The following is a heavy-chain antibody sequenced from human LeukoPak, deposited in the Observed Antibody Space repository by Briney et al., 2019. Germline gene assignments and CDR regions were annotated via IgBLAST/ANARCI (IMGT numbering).Heavy chain of an antibody. J-gene: IGHJ4*02. CDR1: GGSISSSSYY. D-gene: IGHD2-15*01. Sequence: NPSETLSLTCTVSGGSISSSSYYWGWIRQPPGKGLEWIGSIYYSGSTYYNPSLKSRVTISVDTSKNQFSLKLSSVTAADTAVYYCASYYCSGGSCHQAAFDYWGQGTLVTVSS. CDR3: ASYYCSGGSCHQAAFDY. CDR2: IYYSGST. V-gene: IGHV4-39*07.